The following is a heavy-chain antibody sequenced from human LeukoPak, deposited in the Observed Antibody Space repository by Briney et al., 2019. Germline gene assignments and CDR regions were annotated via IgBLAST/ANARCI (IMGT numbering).Heavy chain of an antibody. V-gene: IGHV3-30*02. D-gene: IGHD1-1*01. Sequence: GGPLRLSCAASGFTFTHFGMHWVRQAPGKGLDWVAFVRYDGDLQFYADSVQGRFTISRDNSKNTVDLQMNRLRIEDTAVYYCVKESLEGDTWGQGTLVTVSS. J-gene: IGHJ5*02. CDR3: VKESLEGDT. CDR1: GFTFTHFG. CDR2: VRYDGDLQ.